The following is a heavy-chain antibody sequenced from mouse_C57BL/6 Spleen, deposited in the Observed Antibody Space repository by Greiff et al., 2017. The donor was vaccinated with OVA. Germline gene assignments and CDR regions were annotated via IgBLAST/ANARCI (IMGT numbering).Heavy chain of an antibody. Sequence: EVKLLESVAELVRPGASVKLSCTASGFNIKNTYMHWVKQRPEQGLEWIGRIDPANGNTKYAPKFQGKATITADTSSNTAYLQLSSLTSEDTAIYYCARGITTVVARDWFAYWGQGTLVTVSA. CDR3: ARGITTVVARDWFAY. J-gene: IGHJ3*01. D-gene: IGHD1-1*01. V-gene: IGHV14-3*01. CDR1: GFNIKNTY. CDR2: IDPANGNT.